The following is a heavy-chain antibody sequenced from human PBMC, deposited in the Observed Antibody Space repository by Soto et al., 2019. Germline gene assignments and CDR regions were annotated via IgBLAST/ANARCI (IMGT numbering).Heavy chain of an antibody. Sequence: QVQLVESGGGVVQPGRSLRLSCAASRFTFSSYGMHWVHQAPGKGLEWVALIWYDGSNKYYADSVKGRFTISRDNSKNTLYLQMNSLRAEDTAVYYCARDQGAYAEYFQHWGQGTLVTVSS. V-gene: IGHV3-33*01. D-gene: IGHD1-26*01. CDR2: IWYDGSNK. CDR1: RFTFSSYG. J-gene: IGHJ1*01. CDR3: ARDQGAYAEYFQH.